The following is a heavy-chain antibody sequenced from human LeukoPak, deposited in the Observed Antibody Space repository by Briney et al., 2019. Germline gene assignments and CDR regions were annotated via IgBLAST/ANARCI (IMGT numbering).Heavy chain of an antibody. CDR1: GFTFSSYG. Sequence: GGSLRLSCAASGFTFSSYGMHWVRQAPGKGLEWVAVIWYDGSNKYYADSVKGRFTISRDNSKNTLYLQMNSLRAEDTAVYCCARGGWFDKYYFDYWGQGTLVTVSS. D-gene: IGHD3-10*01. V-gene: IGHV3-33*01. J-gene: IGHJ4*02. CDR3: ARGGWFDKYYFDY. CDR2: IWYDGSNK.